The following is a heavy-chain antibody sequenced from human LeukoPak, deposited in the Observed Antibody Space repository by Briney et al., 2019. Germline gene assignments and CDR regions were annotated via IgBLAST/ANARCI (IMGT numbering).Heavy chain of an antibody. CDR2: ISGSGGST. CDR1: GFTFSSYA. D-gene: IGHD4-17*01. Sequence: TGGSLRLSCAASGFTFSSYAMSWVRQAPGKGLEWVSAISGSGGSTYYADSVKGRFTISRDNSKNTLYLQMDSLRAEDTAVYYCAKGRVDGDYYFDCWGQGTLVTVSS. CDR3: AKGRVDGDYYFDC. J-gene: IGHJ4*02. V-gene: IGHV3-23*01.